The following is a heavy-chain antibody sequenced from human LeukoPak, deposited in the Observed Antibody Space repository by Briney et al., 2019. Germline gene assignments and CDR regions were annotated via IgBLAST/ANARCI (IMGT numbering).Heavy chain of an antibody. D-gene: IGHD3-22*01. Sequence: SETLSLTCAVYGGSFSGCYWSWIRQPPGKGLEWIGEINHSGSTNYNPSLKSRVTISVDTSKNQFSLKLSSVTAADTAVYYCARVESGYFVDYWGQGTLVTVSS. CDR1: GGSFSGCY. V-gene: IGHV4-34*09. J-gene: IGHJ4*02. CDR3: ARVESGYFVDY. CDR2: INHSGST.